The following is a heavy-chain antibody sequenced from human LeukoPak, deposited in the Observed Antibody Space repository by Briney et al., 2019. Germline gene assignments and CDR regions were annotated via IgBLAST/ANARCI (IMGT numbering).Heavy chain of an antibody. CDR1: GYSFTNYW. J-gene: IGHJ4*02. V-gene: IGHV5-10-1*01. CDR3: ARQDSSGYYSPFGY. D-gene: IGHD3-22*01. CDR2: IDPIDSYT. Sequence: PGGSLRLSCKGSGYSFTNYWISWVRQMPGKGLEWMGRIDPIDSYTNYSPSFQGHVTISADKSISTAYLQWSSLKASDTATYYCARQDSSGYYSPFGYWGQGTLVTVSS.